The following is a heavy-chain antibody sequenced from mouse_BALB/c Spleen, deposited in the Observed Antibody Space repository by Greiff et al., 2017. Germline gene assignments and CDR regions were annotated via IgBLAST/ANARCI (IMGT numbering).Heavy chain of an antibody. D-gene: IGHD1-1*01. CDR2: INPSTGYT. Sequence: QVQLKESGAELAKPGASVKMSCKASGYTFTSYWMHWVKQRPGQGLEWIGYINPSTGYTEYNQKFKDKATLTADKSSSTAYMQLSSPTSEDSAVYYCARDWYYGSSRGFDYWGQGTTLTVSS. V-gene: IGHV1-7*01. CDR3: ARDWYYGSSRGFDY. J-gene: IGHJ2*01. CDR1: GYTFTSYW.